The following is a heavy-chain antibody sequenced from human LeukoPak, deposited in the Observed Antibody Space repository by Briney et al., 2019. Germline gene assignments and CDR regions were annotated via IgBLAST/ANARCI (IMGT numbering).Heavy chain of an antibody. J-gene: IGHJ3*02. CDR1: GGSISSTTYY. CDR3: ARARNYYDSSGFYYEGDAFDI. Sequence: SETLSLTCTVSGGSISSTTYYWAWIRQPPGKGLEWIGYIYYSGSTNYNPSLKSRVTISVDTSKNQFSLKLSSVTAADTAVYYCARARNYYDSSGFYYEGDAFDIWGQGTMVTVSS. V-gene: IGHV4-61*05. D-gene: IGHD3-22*01. CDR2: IYYSGST.